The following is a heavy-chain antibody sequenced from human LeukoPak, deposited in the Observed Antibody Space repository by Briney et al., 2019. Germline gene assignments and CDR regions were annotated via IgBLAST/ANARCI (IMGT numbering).Heavy chain of an antibody. CDR3: ARFPVVFDAFDI. Sequence: SETLSLTCAVYGGSFSGYYWSWIRQPPGKGLEWIGEINHSGSTNYNASLKRRGTISVDTSKNQFSLKLSSVTAADTAVYYCARFPVVFDAFDIWGQGTMVTVSS. CDR2: INHSGST. V-gene: IGHV4-34*01. J-gene: IGHJ3*02. D-gene: IGHD4-23*01. CDR1: GGSFSGYY.